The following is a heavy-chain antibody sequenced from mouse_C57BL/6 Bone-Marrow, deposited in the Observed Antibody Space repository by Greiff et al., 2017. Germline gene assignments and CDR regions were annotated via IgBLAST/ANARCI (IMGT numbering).Heavy chain of an antibody. CDR3: TTGGLRA. J-gene: IGHJ4*01. V-gene: IGHV14-4*01. D-gene: IGHD3-1*01. CDR1: GFNIKDDY. CDR2: IDPENGDT. Sequence: VQLQQSGAALVRPGASVKLSCTASGFNIKDDYMHWVKQRPEQGLEWIGWIDPENGDTEYASKFQGKATITADTSSNTAYLQLSSLTSEDTAVYYCTTGGLRAGGQGTSVTVSS.